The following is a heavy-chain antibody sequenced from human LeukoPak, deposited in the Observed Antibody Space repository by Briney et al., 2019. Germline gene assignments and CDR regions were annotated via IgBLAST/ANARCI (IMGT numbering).Heavy chain of an antibody. V-gene: IGHV4-39*07. Sequence: SETLSLTCTVSGGSISSSSYYWGWIRQPPGKGLEWIGSIYYSGSTYYNPSLKSRVTISVDTSKNQFSLKLSSVTAADTAVYYCAISTTVTTGWFDPWGQGTLVTVSS. D-gene: IGHD4-17*01. J-gene: IGHJ5*02. CDR3: AISTTVTTGWFDP. CDR2: IYYSGST. CDR1: GGSISSSSYY.